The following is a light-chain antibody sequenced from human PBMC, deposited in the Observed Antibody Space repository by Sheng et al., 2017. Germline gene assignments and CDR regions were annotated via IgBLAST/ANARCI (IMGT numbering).Light chain of an antibody. CDR2: DAS. Sequence: DTVLTQSPATLSLSPGERAALSCRASQSVSIYLAWYQQKPGQAPRLLIYDASNRATGIPDRFSGSGSGTDFTLTISSLEPEDFAVYYCQQRNNWPPYTFGQGTKLEI. J-gene: IGKJ2*01. CDR1: QSVSIY. CDR3: QQRNNWPPYT. V-gene: IGKV3-11*01.